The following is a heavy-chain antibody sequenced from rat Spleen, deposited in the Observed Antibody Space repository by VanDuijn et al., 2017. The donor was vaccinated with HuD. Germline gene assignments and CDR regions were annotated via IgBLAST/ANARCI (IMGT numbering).Heavy chain of an antibody. V-gene: IGHV5-20*01. J-gene: IGHJ3*01. CDR2: INYDGINT. Sequence: EVQLVGSDGGLVQPGRSLKLSCAASGFTFSDYYMAWVRQAPTKGLEWVATINYDGINTYYRDSVKGRFTISSDNANSTLYLQVDSLRSEDTAPYYCTTTYYYSTYPPFAYWGQGTLVTVSS. CDR1: GFTFSDYY. CDR3: TTTYYYSTYPPFAY. D-gene: IGHD1-2*01.